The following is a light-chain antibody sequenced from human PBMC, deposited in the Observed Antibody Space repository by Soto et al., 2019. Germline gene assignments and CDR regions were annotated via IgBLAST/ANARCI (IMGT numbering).Light chain of an antibody. CDR3: QSYDSSLSGSRVV. V-gene: IGLV1-40*01. CDR1: RSNIGAGYD. Sequence: QSVLTQPPSVSGAPGQRVTISCTGSRSNIGAGYDVHWYKQLPGTAPKLLIYGNINRPSGVPDRFSGSKSGTSASLAITGLQAEDEAYDYGQSYDSSLSGSRVVFGGGTKLTVL. CDR2: GNI. J-gene: IGLJ2*01.